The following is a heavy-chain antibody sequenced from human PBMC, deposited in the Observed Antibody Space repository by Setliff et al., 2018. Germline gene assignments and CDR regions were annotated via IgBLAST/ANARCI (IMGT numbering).Heavy chain of an antibody. CDR3: TTDPSATFGGVIGAAFDM. Sequence: GGSLRLSCAASGFTFSNAWMNWVRQAPGKGLEWVGRIKGKTDGLATDYAAPVKGRFTIPRDDSTNKLYLQMNSLKTEDTAVYYCTTDPSATFGGVIGAAFDMWGQGTMVTVSS. D-gene: IGHD3-16*01. V-gene: IGHV3-15*07. CDR2: IKGKTDGLAT. CDR1: GFTFSNAW. J-gene: IGHJ3*02.